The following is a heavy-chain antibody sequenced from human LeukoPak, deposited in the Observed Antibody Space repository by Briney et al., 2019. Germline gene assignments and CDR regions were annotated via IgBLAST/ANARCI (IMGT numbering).Heavy chain of an antibody. CDR2: ISSSSSTI. D-gene: IGHD4-17*01. CDR1: GFTFSSYS. V-gene: IGHV3-48*01. CDR3: ARDRFGDYTFDN. Sequence: GGSLRLSCAASGFTFSSYSMNWVRQAPGKGLEWVSYISSSSSTIYYADSVKGRFTISRDNAKNSLYLQMISLRVEDTAVYYCARDRFGDYTFDNWGQGTLVTVSS. J-gene: IGHJ4*02.